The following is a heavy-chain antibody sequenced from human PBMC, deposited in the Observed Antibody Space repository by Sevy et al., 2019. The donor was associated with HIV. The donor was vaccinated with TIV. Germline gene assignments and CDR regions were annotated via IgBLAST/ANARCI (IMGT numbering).Heavy chain of an antibody. CDR2: IYYSWST. D-gene: IGHD3-22*01. V-gene: IGHV4-31*03. CDR3: ARDLSQSDYYDSSGQGRGAFDI. J-gene: IGHJ3*02. Sequence: SETLSLTCTVSGGSISSGGYYWSWIRQHPGKGLEWIGYIYYSWSTYYNPSLKSRVTISVDTSKNQFSLKLSSVTAADTAVYYCARDLSQSDYYDSSGQGRGAFDIWGQGTMVTVSS. CDR1: GGSISSGGYY.